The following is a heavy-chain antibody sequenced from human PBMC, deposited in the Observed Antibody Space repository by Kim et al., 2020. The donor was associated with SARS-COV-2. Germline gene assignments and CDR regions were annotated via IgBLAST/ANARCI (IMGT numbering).Heavy chain of an antibody. CDR3: ARVFELWFGFGEFTAGGMDV. D-gene: IGHD3-10*01. CDR2: ISSSSSYI. J-gene: IGHJ6*02. Sequence: GGSLRLSCAASGFTFSSYSMNWVRQAPGKGLEWVSSISSSSSYIYYADSVKGRFTISRDNAKNSLYLQMNSLRAEDTAVYYCARVFELWFGFGEFTAGGMDVWGQGTTVTVSS. V-gene: IGHV3-21*01. CDR1: GFTFSSYS.